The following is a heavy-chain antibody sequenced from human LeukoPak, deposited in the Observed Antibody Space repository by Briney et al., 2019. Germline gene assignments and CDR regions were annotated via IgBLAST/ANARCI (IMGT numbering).Heavy chain of an antibody. Sequence: ASVKVSCKASGYTFTSYAMNWVRQAPGQGLEWMGWINTNTGNPTYAQGFTGRFVFSLDTSVSTAYLQISSLKAEDTAVYYCARVRVAYDLDAFAIWGQGTMVTVSS. CDR3: ARVRVAYDLDAFAI. V-gene: IGHV7-4-1*02. CDR1: GYTFTSYA. D-gene: IGHD3-22*01. J-gene: IGHJ3*02. CDR2: INTNTGNP.